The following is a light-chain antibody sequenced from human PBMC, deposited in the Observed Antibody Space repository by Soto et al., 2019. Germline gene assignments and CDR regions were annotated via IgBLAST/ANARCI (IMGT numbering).Light chain of an antibody. V-gene: IGLV4-69*01. CDR1: SGHSNYA. CDR2: LNSDGSH. J-gene: IGLJ2*01. CDR3: QTLGSGIVV. Sequence: QLVLTQSPSASASLGASVKLTCTLSSGHSNYAIAWHQQQSEKGPRYLMKLNSDGSHSKGDGIPARFSGSSSGAERYLTISSLQSEDEADYYCQTLGSGIVVFGGGTELTVL.